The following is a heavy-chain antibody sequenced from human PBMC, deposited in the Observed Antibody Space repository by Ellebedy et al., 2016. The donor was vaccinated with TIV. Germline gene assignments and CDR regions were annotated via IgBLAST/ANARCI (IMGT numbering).Heavy chain of an antibody. D-gene: IGHD3-3*01. Sequence: GESLKISCAASGFTFINAWMSWVRQAPGKGLEWVSSISSSSSYIYYADSVKGRFTISRDNAKNSLYLQMNSLRAEDTAVYYCAREYYGLDYWGQGIPVTVSS. CDR2: ISSSSSYI. V-gene: IGHV3-21*01. J-gene: IGHJ4*02. CDR3: AREYYGLDY. CDR1: GFTFINAW.